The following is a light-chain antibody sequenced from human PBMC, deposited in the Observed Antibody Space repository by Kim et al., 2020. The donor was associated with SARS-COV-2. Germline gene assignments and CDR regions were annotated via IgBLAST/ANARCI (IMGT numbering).Light chain of an antibody. CDR3: QHYHNWPPFT. CDR1: QSVGRR. Sequence: PGQKVALSNRASQSVGRRFAWYQQQPGQAPRLLIHGASTRVIGIPARFSGSGSGTEFTLTISSLQSEDFAVYFWQHYHNWPPFTFGPGTKVDIK. J-gene: IGKJ3*01. CDR2: GAS. V-gene: IGKV3-15*01.